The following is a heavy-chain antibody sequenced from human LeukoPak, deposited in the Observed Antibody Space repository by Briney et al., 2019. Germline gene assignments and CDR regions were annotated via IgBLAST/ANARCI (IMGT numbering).Heavy chain of an antibody. CDR3: ARAPYYDFWSGPLFDY. CDR1: GGSISSGGYY. D-gene: IGHD3-3*01. J-gene: IGHJ4*02. CDR2: IYYSGST. V-gene: IGHV4-31*03. Sequence: SETLSLTCTVSGGSISSGGYYWSWIRQHPGKGLEWIGYIYYSGSTYYNPSLKSRVTISVDRSKNQFSLKLSSVTAADTAVYYCARAPYYDFWSGPLFDYWGQGTLVTVSS.